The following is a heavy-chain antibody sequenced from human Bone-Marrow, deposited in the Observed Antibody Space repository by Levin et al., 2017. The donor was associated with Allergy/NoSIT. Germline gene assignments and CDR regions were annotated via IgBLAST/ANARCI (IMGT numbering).Heavy chain of an antibody. CDR3: ARESVGYYYYYMDV. D-gene: IGHD4-23*01. CDR1: GFTFSDYY. V-gene: IGHV3-11*01. Sequence: PGGSLRLSCAASGFTFSDYYMSWIRQAPGKGLEWVSYISSSGSTIYYADSVKGRFTISRDNAKNSLYLQMNSLRAEDTAVYYCARESVGYYYYYMDVWGKGTTVTVSS. CDR2: ISSSGSTI. J-gene: IGHJ6*03.